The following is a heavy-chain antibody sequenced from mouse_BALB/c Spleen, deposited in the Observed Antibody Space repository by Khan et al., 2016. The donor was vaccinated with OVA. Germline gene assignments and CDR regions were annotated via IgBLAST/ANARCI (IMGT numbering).Heavy chain of an antibody. J-gene: IGHJ3*01. CDR2: ISPGSDDT. Sequence: QVQLQQSGAELARPGASVKVSCKASGYIFTDSYINWVKQRTGQGLEWIGEISPGSDDTYYNEKFKGKATLTADKSSRTAYMQLSSLTSEDSAVYFCARRNYFGYTFAYWGQGTLVTVSA. CDR1: GYIFTDSY. D-gene: IGHD1-2*01. CDR3: ARRNYFGYTFAY. V-gene: IGHV1-77*01.